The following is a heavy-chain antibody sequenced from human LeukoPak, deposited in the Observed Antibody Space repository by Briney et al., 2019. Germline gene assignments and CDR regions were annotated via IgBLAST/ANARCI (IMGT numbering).Heavy chain of an antibody. J-gene: IGHJ4*02. CDR3: ARTGKGRVYDV. D-gene: IGHD1-1*01. V-gene: IGHV3-53*01. CDR1: GFTVSSNQ. CDR2: IYSGGNT. Sequence: GGSLRLSCVTSGFTVSSNQITWVRQAPGKGLEWVSVIYSGGNTHSAVCVGGRFSISRESSKNTVNLQLNSLRVEDRATYYCARTGKGRVYDVWGQGTLVTVSS.